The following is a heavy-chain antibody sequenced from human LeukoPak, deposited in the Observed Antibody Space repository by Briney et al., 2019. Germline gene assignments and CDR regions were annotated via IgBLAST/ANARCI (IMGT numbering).Heavy chain of an antibody. J-gene: IGHJ4*02. CDR3: AKPLWFGELSNWDFDY. Sequence: GGSLRLSCAASGFTFSSYAMRWVRQAPGKGLEWVSAISGSGGSTYYADSVKGRFTISRDNSKNTLYLQMNSLRAEDPAVYYCAKPLWFGELSNWDFDYWGQGTLVTVSS. D-gene: IGHD3-10*01. CDR1: GFTFSSYA. V-gene: IGHV3-23*01. CDR2: ISGSGGST.